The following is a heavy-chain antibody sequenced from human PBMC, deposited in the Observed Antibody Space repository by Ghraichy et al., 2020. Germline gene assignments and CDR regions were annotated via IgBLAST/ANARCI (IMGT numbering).Heavy chain of an antibody. CDR3: ARERVYYDSSGRSYWYFDL. J-gene: IGHJ2*01. CDR2: IYHSGST. V-gene: IGHV4-30-2*01. CDR1: GGSISSGGYS. D-gene: IGHD3-22*01. Sequence: SETLSLTCAVSGGSISSGGYSWSWIRQPPGKGLEWIGYIYHSGSTYYNPSLKSRVTISVDRSKNQFSLKLSSVTAADTAVYYCARERVYYDSSGRSYWYFDLWGRGTLVTVSS.